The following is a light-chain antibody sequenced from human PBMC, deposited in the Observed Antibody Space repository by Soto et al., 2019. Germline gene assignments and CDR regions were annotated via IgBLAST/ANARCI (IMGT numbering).Light chain of an antibody. J-gene: IGKJ4*01. CDR3: HQRGNWPLT. CDR1: QSVSSY. V-gene: IGKV3-11*01. Sequence: EVVLTQSPDTLSLSPGGSATLSCRASQSVSSYLAWYQQRPGQALRLLIYDVSKRATGIPARFSGSGSRTDFTLTITSLEPEDFAIYFCHQRGNWPLTFGGGTKLEIK. CDR2: DVS.